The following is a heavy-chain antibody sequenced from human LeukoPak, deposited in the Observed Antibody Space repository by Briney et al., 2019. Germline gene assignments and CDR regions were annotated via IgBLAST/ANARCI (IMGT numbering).Heavy chain of an antibody. J-gene: IGHJ5*02. CDR2: IYSGGST. D-gene: IGHD4-17*01. CDR3: ARDLHYGDPTGS. CDR1: GFTVSSNY. Sequence: GGSLRLSCAASGFTVSSNYMSWVRQAPGKGLEWVSVIYSGGSTYYADSVKGRFTISRDNSKNTLYLQMNSLRAGDTAVYYCARDLHYGDPTGSWGQGTLVTVSS. V-gene: IGHV3-53*01.